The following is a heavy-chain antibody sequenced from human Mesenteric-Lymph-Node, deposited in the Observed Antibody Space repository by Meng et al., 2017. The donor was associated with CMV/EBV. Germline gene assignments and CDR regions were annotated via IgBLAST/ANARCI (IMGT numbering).Heavy chain of an antibody. CDR3: ARRESCSTTTCYTWFDP. CDR1: SISSSSYY. D-gene: IGHD2-2*02. Sequence: SISSSSYYWGWIRQPPGKGLEWIGSIYYSGITYYNPSLKSRVTISVDTSRNQFSLKLSSVTAADTAVYFCARRESCSTTTCYTWFDPWGQGTLVTVSS. V-gene: IGHV4-39*01. J-gene: IGHJ5*02. CDR2: IYYSGIT.